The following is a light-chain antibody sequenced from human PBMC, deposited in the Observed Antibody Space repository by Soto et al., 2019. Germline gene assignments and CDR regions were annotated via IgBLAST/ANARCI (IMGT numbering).Light chain of an antibody. V-gene: IGKV1-12*01. CDR1: QDILSW. CDR3: QQANTFPIT. Sequence: DIQMTQSPSSVSASVGDTVTITCRASQDILSWLAWYQQKPGEAPRLLIYASSNLQSGVPSRFSGSRSGTDFTLTISSRQPEDFATYYCQQANTFPITCGPGTRLDIK. J-gene: IGKJ3*01. CDR2: ASS.